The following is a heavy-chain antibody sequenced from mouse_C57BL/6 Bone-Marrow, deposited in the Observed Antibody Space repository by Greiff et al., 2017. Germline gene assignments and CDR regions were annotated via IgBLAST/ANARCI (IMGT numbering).Heavy chain of an antibody. Sequence: EVQVVESGGDLVKPGGSLKLSCAASGFTFSSYGMSWVRQTPDKRLEWVATISSGGSYTYYPDSVKGRFTISRDNAKNTLYLQMSSLKSEDTAMYYCARHLHYYGSSYRCAYWGQGTLVTVSA. D-gene: IGHD1-1*01. CDR3: ARHLHYYGSSYRCAY. CDR1: GFTFSSYG. CDR2: ISSGGSYT. J-gene: IGHJ3*01. V-gene: IGHV5-6*01.